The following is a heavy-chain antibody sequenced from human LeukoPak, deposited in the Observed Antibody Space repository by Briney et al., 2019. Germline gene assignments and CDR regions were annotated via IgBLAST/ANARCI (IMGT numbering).Heavy chain of an antibody. D-gene: IGHD6-19*01. V-gene: IGHV6-1*01. CDR1: RDSVSINSAA. Sequence: SQTLSLTCAISRDSVSINSAAWNWIRQSPSRGLEWLGRTYQRSKWYNDYAVSVKSRITINPDISKNQFSLQLNSVTPEDTAVYYCARSPSPYSSDWYFDYWGQGTLVTVSS. CDR3: ARSPSPYSSDWYFDY. J-gene: IGHJ4*02. CDR2: TYQRSKWYN.